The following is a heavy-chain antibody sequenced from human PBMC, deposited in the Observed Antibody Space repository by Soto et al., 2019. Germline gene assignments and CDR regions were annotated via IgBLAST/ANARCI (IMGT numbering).Heavy chain of an antibody. CDR2: ISYDGSNK. V-gene: IGHV3-30*18. CDR3: AKGLGFCSGGSCGVNH. J-gene: IGHJ4*02. Sequence: GGSLRLSCAASGFTFSSYGMHWVRQAPGKGLEWVAVISYDGSNKYYADSVKGRFTISRDNSKSTLYLQMNSLRAEDTAVYYCAKGLGFCSGGSCGVNHWGQGTLVTVSS. CDR1: GFTFSSYG. D-gene: IGHD2-15*01.